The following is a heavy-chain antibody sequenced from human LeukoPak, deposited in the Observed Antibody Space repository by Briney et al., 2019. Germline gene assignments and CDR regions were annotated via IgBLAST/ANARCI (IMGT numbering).Heavy chain of an antibody. CDR2: ISSSGSTI. CDR3: AKGAEAFDY. J-gene: IGHJ4*02. CDR1: VFTFSSYE. D-gene: IGHD1-14*01. Sequence: GGALRLSFASSVFTFSSYEMNWVRQAPGKGLEGVSYISSSGSTIYYADSVKGRFTISRDNAKNSLYMQINSLRDEDTDVYYCAKGAEAFDYGGQGTLVTVSS. V-gene: IGHV3-48*03.